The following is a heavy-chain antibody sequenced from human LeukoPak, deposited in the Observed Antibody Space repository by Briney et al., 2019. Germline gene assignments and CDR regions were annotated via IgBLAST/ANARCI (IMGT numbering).Heavy chain of an antibody. V-gene: IGHV3-21*01. CDR3: ARDKAAVAGPYYFDY. CDR1: GFTFSSYS. CDR2: ISSSSSYI. Sequence: GGPLRLSCAASGFTFSSYSMNWVRQAPGKGLEWVSSISSSSSYIYYADSVKGRFTISRDNAKNSLYLQMNSLRAEDTAVYYCARDKAAVAGPYYFDYWGQGTLVTVSS. J-gene: IGHJ4*02. D-gene: IGHD6-19*01.